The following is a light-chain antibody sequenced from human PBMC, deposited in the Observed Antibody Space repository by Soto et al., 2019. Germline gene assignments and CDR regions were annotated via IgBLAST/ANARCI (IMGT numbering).Light chain of an antibody. CDR1: SSDVGGYKY. CDR2: EVS. V-gene: IGLV2-14*01. Sequence: QSVLTQPASVSGSPGQSITISCTGSSSDVGGYKYVSWYQQHPGKAPKLMIFEVSNRPSGVSNRFSGSKSGNAASLTISGLQAEDEADYYCCSYTADTTHVCGAGTKLTVL. J-gene: IGLJ2*01. CDR3: CSYTADTTHV.